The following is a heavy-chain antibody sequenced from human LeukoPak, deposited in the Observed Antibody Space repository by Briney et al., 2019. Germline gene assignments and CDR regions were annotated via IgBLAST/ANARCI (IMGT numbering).Heavy chain of an antibody. Sequence: GESLKISCQGSGYSFPSYWIGWVRQLPGKGLEWIGIIYPGDSDTRYSPSFQGQVTISADKSISTAYLQWSSLKASDTAMYYCARPVGSSWTNFDYWGQGTLVTVSS. CDR1: GYSFPSYW. V-gene: IGHV5-51*01. J-gene: IGHJ4*02. D-gene: IGHD6-13*01. CDR2: IYPGDSDT. CDR3: ARPVGSSWTNFDY.